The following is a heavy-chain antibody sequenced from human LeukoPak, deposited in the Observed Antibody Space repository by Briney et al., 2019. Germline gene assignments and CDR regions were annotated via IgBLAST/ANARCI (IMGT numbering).Heavy chain of an antibody. V-gene: IGHV3-43*02. D-gene: IGHD5-12*01. CDR2: ISGDGGST. CDR1: GFTFDDYA. CDR3: AKDMGYSGYVLIDY. J-gene: IGHJ4*02. Sequence: PGGSLRPSCAASGFTFDDYAMHWVRQAPGKGLEWVSLISGDGGSTYYADSVKGRFTISRDNNKNSLYLQMNSLRTEDTALYYCAKDMGYSGYVLIDYWGQGTLVTVSS.